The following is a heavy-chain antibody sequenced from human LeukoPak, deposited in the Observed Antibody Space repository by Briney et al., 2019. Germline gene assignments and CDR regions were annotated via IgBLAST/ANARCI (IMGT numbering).Heavy chain of an antibody. J-gene: IGHJ4*02. CDR3: ARYSGYAGHIDY. Sequence: PSETLSLTCTVSGGSISSGDYYWSWIRQPPGKGLEWIGYIYYSGSTYYNPSLKSRVTISVDTSKNQFSLKLSSVTAADTAVYYCARYSGYAGHIDYWGQGTLVTVSS. CDR1: GGSISSGDYY. D-gene: IGHD5-12*01. V-gene: IGHV4-30-4*08. CDR2: IYYSGST.